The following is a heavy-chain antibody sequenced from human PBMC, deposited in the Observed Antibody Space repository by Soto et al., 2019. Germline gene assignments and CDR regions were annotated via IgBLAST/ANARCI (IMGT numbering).Heavy chain of an antibody. D-gene: IGHD3-22*01. CDR1: GGSISSSSYY. CDR2: IYYSGST. Sequence: PSETLSLTCTVSGGSISSSSYYWGWIRQPPGKGLEWIGSIYYSGSTYYNPSLKSRVTISVDTSKNQFSLKLSSVTAADTAVYYCARVYYYDSSGYLYYFDYWGQGTLVTVSS. V-gene: IGHV4-39*01. J-gene: IGHJ4*02. CDR3: ARVYYYDSSGYLYYFDY.